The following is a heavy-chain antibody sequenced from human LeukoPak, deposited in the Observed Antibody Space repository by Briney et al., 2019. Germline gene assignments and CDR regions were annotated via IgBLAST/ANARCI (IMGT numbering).Heavy chain of an antibody. J-gene: IGHJ6*02. Sequence: HPGRSLRLSCAASGFTLSSYDMHWVRQAPGKGLEWVAVISYDGSNKYYAASVKGRFTISRDNSKNTLYLQMNSRRPEDTAVYYCAKDPSGDSFGSYGMDVWGQGTTVTVSS. CDR2: ISYDGSNK. V-gene: IGHV3-30*18. CDR3: AKDPSGDSFGSYGMDV. D-gene: IGHD5-18*01. CDR1: GFTLSSYD.